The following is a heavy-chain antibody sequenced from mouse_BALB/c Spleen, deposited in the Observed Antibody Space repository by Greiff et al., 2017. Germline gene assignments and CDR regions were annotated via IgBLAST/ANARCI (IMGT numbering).Heavy chain of an antibody. CDR2: IWTGGGT. D-gene: IGHD1-1*01. CDR3: VRDSGVVADY. V-gene: IGHV2-9-2*01. Sequence: QVQLKESGPGLVAPSQSLSITCTVSGFSLTSYDISWIRQPPGKGLEWLGVIWTGGGTNYNSAFMSRLSISKDNSKSQVFLKMNSLQTDDTAIYYCVRDSGVVADYWGQGTTLTVSS. J-gene: IGHJ2*01. CDR1: GFSLTSYD.